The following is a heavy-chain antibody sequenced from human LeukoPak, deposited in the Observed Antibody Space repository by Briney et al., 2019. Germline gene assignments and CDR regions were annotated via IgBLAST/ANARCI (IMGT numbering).Heavy chain of an antibody. D-gene: IGHD1-26*01. CDR3: GKDMSYSGSYAPFDY. J-gene: IGHJ4*02. CDR2: ISWNSGSI. CDR1: GFTFDDYA. Sequence: PGGSLRLSCAASGFTFDDYAMHWVRQAPGKGLEWVSGISWNSGSIVYADSVKGRFTISRDNAKNSLYLQMNGLRAEDTALYYCGKDMSYSGSYAPFDYWGQGTLVTVS. V-gene: IGHV3-9*01.